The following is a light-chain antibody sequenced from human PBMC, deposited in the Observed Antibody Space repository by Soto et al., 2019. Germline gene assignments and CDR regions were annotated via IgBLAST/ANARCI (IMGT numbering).Light chain of an antibody. CDR2: DAS. Sequence: EIVLTQSPATLSLSPGERASLSCRASQSVGTYLAWYQQKPGQAPRLLIYDASSRAVGVAPRFRGSGSGTDFTLTIAYLEPEDFAVYYCHQRSTWPLTFGGGTRVEF. CDR3: HQRSTWPLT. V-gene: IGKV3-11*01. CDR1: QSVGTY. J-gene: IGKJ4*01.